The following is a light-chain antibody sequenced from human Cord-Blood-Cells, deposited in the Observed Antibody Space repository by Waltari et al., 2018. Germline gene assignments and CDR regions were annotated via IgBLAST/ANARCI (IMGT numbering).Light chain of an antibody. V-gene: IGLV3-19*01. CDR2: GKN. CDR3: NSRDSSGNWV. CDR1: SLRSYY. J-gene: IGLJ3*02. Sequence: SSELTQDPAVSVALGQTVRLTCQGDSLRSYYASWYQQKPGQPPVLVIYGKNNRPSGIPDRFSGSSSGNTASLTIPGAQAEDEADYYCNSRDSSGNWVFGGGTKLTVL.